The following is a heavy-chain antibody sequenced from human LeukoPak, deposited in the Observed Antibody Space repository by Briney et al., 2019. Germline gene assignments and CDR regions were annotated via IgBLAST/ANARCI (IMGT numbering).Heavy chain of an antibody. J-gene: IGHJ4*02. D-gene: IGHD6-13*01. Sequence: GGSLGLSRAASVFSFSAYAMYWVRQARGKGPEWVALIRYDGINKYYGDSVKGRFTISRDNSKNMLYLQMNSLRAEDTAVYYCVKTGSGWYGDYWGQGARVTVSS. V-gene: IGHV3-30*02. CDR2: IRYDGINK. CDR1: VFSFSAYA. CDR3: VKTGSGWYGDY.